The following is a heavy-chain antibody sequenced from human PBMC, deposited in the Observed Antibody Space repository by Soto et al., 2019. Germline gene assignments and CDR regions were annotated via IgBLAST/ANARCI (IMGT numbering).Heavy chain of an antibody. CDR2: IYYSGST. D-gene: IGHD3-3*01. J-gene: IGHJ6*03. CDR1: GGSISSYY. CDR3: ARDSSNFWKDYYYYMDV. V-gene: IGHV4-59*01. Sequence: SETLSLTSTVSGGSISSYYWSWIRQPPGKGLEWIGYIYYSGSTNYNPSLKSRVTISVDTSKNQFSLKLSSVTAADTAVYYCARDSSNFWKDYYYYMDVWGKGTTVTVSS.